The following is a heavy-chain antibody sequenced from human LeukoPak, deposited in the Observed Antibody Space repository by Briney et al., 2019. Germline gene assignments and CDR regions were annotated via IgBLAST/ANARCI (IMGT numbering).Heavy chain of an antibody. CDR2: IIPIFGTA. CDR1: GGTFSSHA. V-gene: IGHV1-69*05. J-gene: IGHJ6*03. Sequence: ASVKLSCKVSGGTFSSHAISWVRQAPGQGLEWMGGIIPIFGTANYAQKFQGRVTITTDESTSTAYMKLTSLRSEDTAVYYCARETGVLRYFDWLGGYYYYYYMDVWGKGTTVTVSS. CDR3: ARETGVLRYFDWLGGYYYYYYMDV. D-gene: IGHD3-9*01.